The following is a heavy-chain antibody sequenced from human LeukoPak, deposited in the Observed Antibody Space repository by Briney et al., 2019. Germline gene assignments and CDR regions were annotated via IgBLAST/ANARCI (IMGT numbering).Heavy chain of an antibody. CDR3: ARGPLYGSGSYYFDY. D-gene: IGHD3-10*01. V-gene: IGHV4-59*01. CDR1: GGSISSYY. CDR2: IYYSGST. J-gene: IGHJ4*02. Sequence: PSETLSLTCTVSGGSISSYYWSWIRQPPGKGLEWTGYIYYSGSTNYNPSLKSRVTISVDMSKKQLSLKLSSVTAADTAVYYCARGPLYGSGSYYFDYWGQGTLVTVSS.